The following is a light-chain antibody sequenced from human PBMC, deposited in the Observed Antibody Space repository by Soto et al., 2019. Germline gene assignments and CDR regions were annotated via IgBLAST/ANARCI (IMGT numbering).Light chain of an antibody. CDR2: GTS. Sequence: EIVLTQSPGTLSLSPGERATLSCRASQSVSRSYLAWYQQKPGQAPRLLLYGTSSRATAIPDRFSGSGSGTDFTLTISRLEPEDFAVYYCQQYGSSSWTFGQGTKVEIK. CDR1: QSVSRSY. CDR3: QQYGSSSWT. V-gene: IGKV3-20*01. J-gene: IGKJ1*01.